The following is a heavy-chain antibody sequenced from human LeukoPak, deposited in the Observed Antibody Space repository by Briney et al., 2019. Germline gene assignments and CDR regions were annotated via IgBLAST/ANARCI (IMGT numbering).Heavy chain of an antibody. CDR3: ARGGSGYDSFYYYGMDV. CDR2: IYDSGST. CDR1: GGSISSYY. V-gene: IGHV4-59*01. Sequence: SETLSLTCTGAGGSISSYYWSWIRQPPGKGLEWIGDIYDSGSTNYNPSLKSRVNISVDPSKNQFSLKLSSVTAADTAVYYCARGGSGYDSFYYYGMDVWGQGTTVTVSS. D-gene: IGHD5-12*01. J-gene: IGHJ6*02.